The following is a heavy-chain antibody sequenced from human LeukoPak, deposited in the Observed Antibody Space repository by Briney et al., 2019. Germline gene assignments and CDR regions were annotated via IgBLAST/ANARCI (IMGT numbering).Heavy chain of an antibody. V-gene: IGHV1-8*01. J-gene: IGHJ4*02. D-gene: IGHD2-21*02. CDR2: MNPNSGNT. CDR3: ATFRVWVDCGGDCYTDY. Sequence: ASVMVSCKASGYTFTSYDINWVRQATGQGLEWMGWMNPNSGNTGYAQKFQGRVTMTRNTSISTAYKELGSLRSEDTAVYYCATFRVWVDCGGDCYTDYWGQGTLVTVSS. CDR1: GYTFTSYD.